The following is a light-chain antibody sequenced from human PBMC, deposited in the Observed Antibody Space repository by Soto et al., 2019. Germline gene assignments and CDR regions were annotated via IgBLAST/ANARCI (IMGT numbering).Light chain of an antibody. CDR3: QQYNNWPHT. J-gene: IGKJ2*01. CDR2: GAS. CDR1: QSVSSN. Sequence: IVMTQSPATLSVSPGERATLSCRASQSVSSNLAWYQQKPAQAPRLLIYGASTRATGIPARFSGSGSGTEFTLTISSLQSEDFAVYYCQQYNNWPHTFGQGTKLEI. V-gene: IGKV3-15*01.